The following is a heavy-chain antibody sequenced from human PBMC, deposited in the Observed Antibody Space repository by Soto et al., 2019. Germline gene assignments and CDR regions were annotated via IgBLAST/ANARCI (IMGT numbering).Heavy chain of an antibody. Sequence: QVQLVQSGAEVKKPGASVKVSCKASGYTFTSYGISWVRQAPGQGLEWMGWISAYNGNTNYSPKLQGRVTMTTDTSTSTAYMELRSLRSDDTAVYYCARDTGIPLNTDENYFDYWGQGTLVTVSS. CDR1: GYTFTSYG. CDR3: ARDTGIPLNTDENYFDY. V-gene: IGHV1-18*01. J-gene: IGHJ4*02. CDR2: ISAYNGNT. D-gene: IGHD5-18*01.